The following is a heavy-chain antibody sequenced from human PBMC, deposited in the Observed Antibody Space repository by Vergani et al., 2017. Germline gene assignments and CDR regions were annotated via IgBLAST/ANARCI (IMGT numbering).Heavy chain of an antibody. CDR1: GFTFSSAW. CDR3: TKDPTPYCGGDCGFDY. D-gene: IGHD2-21*01. V-gene: IGHV3-15*01. Sequence: EVQPVESGGGLVKPGGSLRLSCTTSGFTFSSAWMSWVRQAPGKGLEWVARIRPKTDGETTDYAAPVKGRFTISRDDSKNTLYLQMNSLKTEDTAVYYCTKDPTPYCGGDCGFDYWGQGTLVTVSS. CDR2: IRPKTDGETT. J-gene: IGHJ4*02.